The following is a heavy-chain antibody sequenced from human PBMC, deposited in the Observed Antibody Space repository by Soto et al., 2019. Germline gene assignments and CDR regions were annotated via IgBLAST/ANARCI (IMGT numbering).Heavy chain of an antibody. D-gene: IGHD3-22*01. CDR3: ARRPWLSGYYDY. V-gene: IGHV5-51*01. CDR2: IYPADSET. CDR1: GYSFFSHW. J-gene: IGHJ4*02. Sequence: GESLKISCKGSGYSFFSHWIVWVLQMPGKGLEWVGIIYPADSETRYSPSFQGQVTISVDKSINTAYLQWSSLKASDTAMYYCARRPWLSGYYDYWGQGTLVTVSS.